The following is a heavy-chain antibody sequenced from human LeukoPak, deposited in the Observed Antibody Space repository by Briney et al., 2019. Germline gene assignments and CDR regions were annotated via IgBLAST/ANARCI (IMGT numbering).Heavy chain of an antibody. D-gene: IGHD5-12*01. J-gene: IGHJ4*02. Sequence: GGSLRLSCAASGFTFSCCGMHWVRQAPGKGLEWVAIISYDGSNKYYADSVKGRFTISRDNSKNTLYLQMNSLRAEDTAVYYCAKDSPPTSEWLPDYWGQGTRVTIAS. V-gene: IGHV3-30*18. CDR3: AKDSPPTSEWLPDY. CDR1: GFTFSCCG. CDR2: ISYDGSNK.